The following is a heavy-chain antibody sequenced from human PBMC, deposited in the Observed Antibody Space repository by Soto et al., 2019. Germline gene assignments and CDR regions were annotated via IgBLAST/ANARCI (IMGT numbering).Heavy chain of an antibody. Sequence: ASVKVSCKASGYTFTSYGISWVRQAPGQGLEWMGWISAYNGNTNYSQKRQGRVTMTTATSTSPPYMELRSLRSDDPAVYYCARAEFFLDWFFEPPNYVMDVWGQGTTVPVSS. J-gene: IGHJ6*02. V-gene: IGHV1-18*01. D-gene: IGHD3-3*01. CDR1: GYTFTSYG. CDR3: ARAEFFLDWFFEPPNYVMDV. CDR2: ISAYNGNT.